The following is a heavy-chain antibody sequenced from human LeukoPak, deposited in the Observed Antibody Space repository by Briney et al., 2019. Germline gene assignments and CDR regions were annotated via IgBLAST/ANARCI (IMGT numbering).Heavy chain of an antibody. J-gene: IGHJ4*02. CDR1: RYTFTSYA. D-gene: IGHD3-3*01. CDR3: ARGDRITIFGVVNL. Sequence: GASVKVTCKACRYTFTSYAMHWVRQAPGQRLEWLGWINAGNGNTKYSQKFQGRVTITRDTSASTAYMELSSLRSEDTAVYYCARGDRITIFGVVNLWGQGTLVTVSS. V-gene: IGHV1-3*01. CDR2: INAGNGNT.